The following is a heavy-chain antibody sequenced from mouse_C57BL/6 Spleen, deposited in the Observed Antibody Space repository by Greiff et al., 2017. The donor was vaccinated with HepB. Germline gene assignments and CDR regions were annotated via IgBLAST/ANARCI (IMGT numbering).Heavy chain of an antibody. CDR3: AGESLLLRRGYFDV. D-gene: IGHD1-1*01. J-gene: IGHJ1*03. CDR2: IYPGSGST. Sequence: QVQLQQPGAELVKPGASVKMSCKASGYTFTSYWITWVKQRPGQGLEWIGDIYPGSGSTNYNEKFKSKATLTVDTSSSPAYMQLSSLTSEDSAVYYCAGESLLLRRGYFDVWGTGTTVTVSS. V-gene: IGHV1-55*01. CDR1: GYTFTSYW.